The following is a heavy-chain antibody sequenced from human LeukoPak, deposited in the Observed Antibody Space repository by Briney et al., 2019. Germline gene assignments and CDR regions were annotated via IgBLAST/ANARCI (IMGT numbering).Heavy chain of an antibody. J-gene: IGHJ3*02. CDR2: ISAYNGNT. V-gene: IGHV1-18*04. Sequence: ASVKVSCKASGYTFTGYYMHWVRQAPGQGLEWMGWISAYNGNTNYAQKLQGRVTMTTDTSTSTAYMELRSLRSDDTAVYYCARDTIVVVPAAKNAFDIWGQGTMVTVSS. CDR3: ARDTIVVVPAAKNAFDI. D-gene: IGHD2-2*01. CDR1: GYTFTGYY.